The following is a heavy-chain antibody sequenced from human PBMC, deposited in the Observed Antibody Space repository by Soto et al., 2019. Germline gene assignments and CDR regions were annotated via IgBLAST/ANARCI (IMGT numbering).Heavy chain of an antibody. V-gene: IGHV4-34*01. CDR2: INHVGGT. D-gene: IGHD3-16*01. CDR3: VRIRYQLPSSVLWLDP. CDR1: GCFLSESY. J-gene: IGHJ5*02. Sequence: XETLSLTCAVHGCFLSESYWTWIRQPPGKGLEWIGEINHVGGTNYNPSLKSRVTMSVDTSQNQFSLRLISVTAADTAMYFCVRIRYQLPSSVLWLDPWGQGTPVTVSS.